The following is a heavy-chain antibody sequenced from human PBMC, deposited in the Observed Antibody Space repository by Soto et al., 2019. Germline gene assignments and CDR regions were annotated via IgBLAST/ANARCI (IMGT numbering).Heavy chain of an antibody. CDR2: ISYDGSNK. CDR1: GFTFSSYA. Sequence: GGSLRLSCAASGFTFSSYAMHWVRQAPGKGLEWVAVISYDGSNKYYADSVKGRFTTSRDNSKNTLYLQMNSLRAEDTAVYYCARDGIVVVPAAFDYWGQGTLVTVSS. CDR3: ARDGIVVVPAAFDY. D-gene: IGHD2-2*01. V-gene: IGHV3-30-3*01. J-gene: IGHJ4*02.